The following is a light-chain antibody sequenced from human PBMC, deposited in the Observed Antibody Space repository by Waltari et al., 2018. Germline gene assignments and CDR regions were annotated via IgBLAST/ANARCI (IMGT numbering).Light chain of an antibody. CDR1: TSNIGLHA. J-gene: IGLJ3*02. CDR3: GAWDGTLKTWL. V-gene: IGLV1-44*01. Sequence: QYILTQAPSASGAPGQSITISCSGHTSNIGLHAVNRYQHFPGAAPKVLIYNNNERPSGISFRFSASKSGTSASLAISGLRSEDEADYYCGAWDGTLKTWLFGGGTKVTVL. CDR2: NNN.